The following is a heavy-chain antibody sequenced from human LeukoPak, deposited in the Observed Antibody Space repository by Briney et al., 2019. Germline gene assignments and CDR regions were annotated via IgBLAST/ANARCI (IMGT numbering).Heavy chain of an antibody. CDR3: ARKRAGFDY. CDR1: GGSLSGYY. CDR2: INHSGST. D-gene: IGHD6-19*01. V-gene: IGHV4-34*01. J-gene: IGHJ4*02. Sequence: SETLSLTCAVYGGSLSGYYWSWIRQPPGKGLEWIGEINHSGSTNYNPSLKSRVTISVDTSKNQFSLKLSSVTAADTAVYYCARKRAGFDYWGQGTLVTVSS.